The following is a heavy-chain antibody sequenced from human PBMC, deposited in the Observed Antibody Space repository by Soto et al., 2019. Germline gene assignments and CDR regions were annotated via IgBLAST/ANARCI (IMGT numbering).Heavy chain of an antibody. V-gene: IGHV4-34*01. CDR1: GMSLSCYY. D-gene: IGHD2-21*02. CDR3: ARGGYGPLVTAIRSALWIDY. J-gene: IGHJ4*02. Sequence: SETLSLTCAFDGMSLSCYYLSLIRQPPGKGLERIGEINHSGSTNYNPSLKSRVTISVDTSKNQFSLKLSSVTAADTAVYYCARGGYGPLVTAIRSALWIDYWGQGPLVTVSS. CDR2: INHSGST.